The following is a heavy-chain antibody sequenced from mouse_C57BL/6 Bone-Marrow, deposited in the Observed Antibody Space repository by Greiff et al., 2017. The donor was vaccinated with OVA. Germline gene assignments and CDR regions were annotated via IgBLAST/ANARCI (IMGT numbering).Heavy chain of an antibody. J-gene: IGHJ2*01. CDR3: ASSRATVVATDFDY. CDR2: ILPGSGST. D-gene: IGHD1-1*01. Sequence: QVQLQQSGAELMKPGASVKLSCKATGYTFTGYWIEWVKQRPGHGLEWIGEILPGSGSTNYNEKFKGKATFTADTSSNTAYMQLRSLTTEDSAIYYCASSRATVVATDFDYWGQGTTLTVSS. CDR1: GYTFTGYW. V-gene: IGHV1-9*01.